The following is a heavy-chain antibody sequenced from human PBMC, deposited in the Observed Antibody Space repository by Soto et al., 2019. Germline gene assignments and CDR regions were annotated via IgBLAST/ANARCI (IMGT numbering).Heavy chain of an antibody. V-gene: IGHV1-46*03. CDR2: INPSGGNT. Sequence: QVQLVQSGAEEKKPGASVKVSCKASGYTFTNNYVVWVRQPPGQGLEWMGIINPSGGNTIYAQKFQDRVTMTSDTSTSTIYIELSSLSSEDTAVFYCARIYGTYYDILTGLWGGRFDYLSQGTQGTVSS. CDR3: ARIYGTYYDILTGLWGGRFDY. CDR1: GYTFTNNY. D-gene: IGHD3-9*01. J-gene: IGHJ4*02.